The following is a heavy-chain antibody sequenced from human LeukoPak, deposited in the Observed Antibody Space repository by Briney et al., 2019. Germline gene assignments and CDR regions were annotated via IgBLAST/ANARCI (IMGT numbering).Heavy chain of an antibody. Sequence: SETLSLTCTVSGGSISSSSYYWGWIRQPPGKGLEWIGSMYYSGSTYYNPSLKSRVTISIDTSKNQFSLKLSSVTAADTAVYYCARRGTDYWHLDLWGRGTLVTVSS. CDR3: ARRGTDYWHLDL. V-gene: IGHV4-39*01. CDR1: GGSISSSSYY. J-gene: IGHJ2*01. CDR2: MYYSGST. D-gene: IGHD3-16*01.